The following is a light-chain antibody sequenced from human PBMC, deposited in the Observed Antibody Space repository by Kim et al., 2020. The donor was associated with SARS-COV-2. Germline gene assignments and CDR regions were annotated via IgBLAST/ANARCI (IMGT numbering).Light chain of an antibody. CDR3: SSYAGSNNYV. V-gene: IGLV2-8*01. CDR2: EVS. J-gene: IGLJ1*01. CDR1: GSDVGGYNY. Sequence: QSALTQPPSASGSPGQSVTISCTGTGSDVGGYNYVSWYQQHPGKAPKLMLYEVSKRPSGVPDRFSGSKSGNTASLTVSGLQAEDEADYYCSSYAGSNNYVFGTGSKVTGL.